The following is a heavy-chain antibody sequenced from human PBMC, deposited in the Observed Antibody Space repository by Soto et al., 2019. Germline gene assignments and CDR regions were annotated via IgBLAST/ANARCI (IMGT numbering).Heavy chain of an antibody. Sequence: GGSLRLSCTASGFTFGDYAMSWFRQAPGKGLEWVGFIRSKAYGGTTEYAASVKGRFTISRDDSKSIAYLQMNSLKTEDTAVYYCTTTYTLYSSSFEYSGQGTLVTVSS. J-gene: IGHJ4*02. CDR3: TTTYTLYSSSFEY. CDR1: GFTFGDYA. D-gene: IGHD6-6*01. CDR2: IRSKAYGGTT. V-gene: IGHV3-49*03.